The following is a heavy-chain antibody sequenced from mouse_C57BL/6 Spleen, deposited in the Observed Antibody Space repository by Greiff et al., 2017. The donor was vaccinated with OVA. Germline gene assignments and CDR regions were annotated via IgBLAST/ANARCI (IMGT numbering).Heavy chain of an antibody. CDR1: GYTFTSYW. D-gene: IGHD2-5*01. Sequence: VKLQQPGAELVKPGASVKLSCKASGYTFTSYWMQWVKQRPGQGLEWIGEIDPSDSYTNYNQKFKGKATLTVDTSSSTAYMQLSSLTSEDSAVYYCARRNYSNYQAWFAYWGKGTLVTVSA. CDR2: IDPSDSYT. J-gene: IGHJ3*01. V-gene: IGHV1-50*01. CDR3: ARRNYSNYQAWFAY.